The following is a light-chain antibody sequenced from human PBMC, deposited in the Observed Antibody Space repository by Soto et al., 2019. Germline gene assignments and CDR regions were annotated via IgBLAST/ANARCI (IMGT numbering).Light chain of an antibody. J-gene: IGKJ2*01. CDR3: HQYNSWPPGT. Sequence: ELVLTQSPAILSLSPGESATLSCRASQSISRSLAWYQQKPGQAPRLLISDAYTRATGIPARFSGSGSGTEFTLTISSLQSEDFALYYCHQYNSWPPGTFGQGTKVDIK. V-gene: IGKV3-15*01. CDR1: QSISRS. CDR2: DAY.